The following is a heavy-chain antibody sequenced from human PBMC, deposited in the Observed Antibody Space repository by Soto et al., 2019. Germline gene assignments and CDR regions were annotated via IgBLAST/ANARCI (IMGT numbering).Heavy chain of an antibody. CDR2: INHDGIT. Sequence: QVQLQQWGAGLLKPSETLSLTCAISGGSFSGYYWSWIRQPPGKGLEWIGEINHDGITNYNPSLKRRVTISLDTSKHQFSLKLTSVTAADTAVYYCAGRYCTGGSCYRPWGQGTLVTVSS. CDR1: GGSFSGYY. D-gene: IGHD2-15*01. CDR3: AGRYCTGGSCYRP. J-gene: IGHJ4*02. V-gene: IGHV4-34*01.